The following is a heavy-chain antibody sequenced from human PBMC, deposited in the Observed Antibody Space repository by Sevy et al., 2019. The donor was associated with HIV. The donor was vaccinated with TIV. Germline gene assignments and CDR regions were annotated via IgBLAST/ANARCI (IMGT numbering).Heavy chain of an antibody. Sequence: GGSLRLSCAASGFSFSSYWMSWVRQAPGKGLEWVATMKQDGTEKDYVDSVKGRFTISRDNTTSSLFLQMNSLSAEDTAVYYCVREGLGGYSYSLDCWGQGTLVTVSS. J-gene: IGHJ4*02. CDR3: VREGLGGYSYSLDC. D-gene: IGHD5-18*01. CDR2: MKQDGTEK. V-gene: IGHV3-7*01. CDR1: GFSFSSYW.